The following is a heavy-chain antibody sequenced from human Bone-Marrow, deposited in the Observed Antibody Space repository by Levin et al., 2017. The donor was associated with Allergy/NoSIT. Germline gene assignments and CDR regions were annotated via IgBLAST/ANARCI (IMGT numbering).Heavy chain of an antibody. Sequence: GGSLRLSCAAAGFTFSSYAMTWVRQAPGKGLEWVSTISGSGGSTHYADSVQGRFTISRDNSRNTLYLQMNSLRTEDTAIYFCAKRAVTTIDVAYYFGMDVWGQGTTVTVSS. V-gene: IGHV3-23*01. J-gene: IGHJ6*02. D-gene: IGHD2-21*02. CDR2: ISGSGGST. CDR3: AKRAVTTIDVAYYFGMDV. CDR1: GFTFSSYA.